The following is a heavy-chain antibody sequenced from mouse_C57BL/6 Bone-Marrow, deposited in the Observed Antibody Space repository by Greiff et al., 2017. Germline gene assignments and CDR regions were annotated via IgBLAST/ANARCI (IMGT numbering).Heavy chain of an antibody. V-gene: IGHV1-64*01. D-gene: IGHD3-2*02. CDR1: GYTFTSYW. J-gene: IGHJ4*01. CDR2: IHPNSGST. CDR3: ARQLRLHYYAMDY. Sequence: QVQLKQSGAELVKPGASVKLSCKASGYTFTSYWMHWVKQRPGQGLEWIGMIHPNSGSTNYNEKFKSKATLTVDKSSSTAYMQLSSLTSEDSAVXYCARQLRLHYYAMDYWGQGTSVTVSS.